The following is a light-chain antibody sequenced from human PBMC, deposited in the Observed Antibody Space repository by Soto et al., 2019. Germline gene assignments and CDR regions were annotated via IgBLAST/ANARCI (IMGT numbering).Light chain of an antibody. CDR2: EVS. Sequence: QSSLTQPASVSGSPGQSITISCTGTSSDVGGYDYVSWYQQHPGKAPKLMIFEVSNRPSGVSNRFSGSKSGNTASLTISGLQAEDEADYYCHSYTSSSTGVFGTGTKLTVL. V-gene: IGLV2-14*01. J-gene: IGLJ1*01. CDR1: SSDVGGYDY. CDR3: HSYTSSSTGV.